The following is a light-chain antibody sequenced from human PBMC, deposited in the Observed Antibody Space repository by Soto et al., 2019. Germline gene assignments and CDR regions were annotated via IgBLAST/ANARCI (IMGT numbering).Light chain of an antibody. CDR1: SSNIGAGYD. CDR3: QSYDSSLSVSYV. J-gene: IGLJ1*01. CDR2: GNS. Sequence: QSVLTQPPSVSGAPGQRVTISCTGSSSNIGAGYDVHWYQQLPGTAPKLLIYGNSNRPSGVPDRFSGSKSGTSASLAITGLQAEDEADYYCQSYDSSLSVSYVFGTGTKLNVL. V-gene: IGLV1-40*01.